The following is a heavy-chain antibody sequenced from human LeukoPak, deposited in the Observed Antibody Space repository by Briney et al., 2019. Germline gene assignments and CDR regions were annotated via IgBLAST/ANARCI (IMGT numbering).Heavy chain of an antibody. CDR2: IYPGDSDT. J-gene: IGHJ1*01. D-gene: IGHD3-16*01. Sequence: GESLKISCKASGYTFTNYWIGWVRQMPGKGLEWMGVIYPGDSDTRYSPSFRGQVIISADKSIRTAYLQWTSLKASDTAMYYCARHTGEGSHFQHWGQGSLVTVSS. CDR1: GYTFTNYW. V-gene: IGHV5-51*01. CDR3: ARHTGEGSHFQH.